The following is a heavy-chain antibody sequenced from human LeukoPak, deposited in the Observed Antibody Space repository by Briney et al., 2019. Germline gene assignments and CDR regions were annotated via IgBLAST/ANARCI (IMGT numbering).Heavy chain of an antibody. CDR3: ARDPPTRQYTNSFSLDY. CDR1: GFTFSSYA. V-gene: IGHV3-33*01. J-gene: IGHJ4*02. Sequence: PGRSLRLSCAASGFTFSSYAMHWVRQAPGKGLQWVAVIWYDGSSKYYADSVKGRFTISGDNSKNTLYLQMNSLRAEDTAVYYCARDPPTRQYTNSFSLDYWGQGTLVTVSS. D-gene: IGHD6-13*01. CDR2: IWYDGSSK.